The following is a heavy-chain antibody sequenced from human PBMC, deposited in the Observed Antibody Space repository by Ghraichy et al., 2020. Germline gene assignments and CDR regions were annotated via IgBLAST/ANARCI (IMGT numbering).Heavy chain of an antibody. V-gene: IGHV1-69*04. D-gene: IGHD3-3*02. J-gene: IGHJ4*02. CDR1: GGTFSSYA. CDR3: ARVPISSPGFTGDY. CDR2: IIPILGIA. Sequence: SVKVSCKASGGTFSSYAISWVRQAPGQGLEWMGRIIPILGIANYAQKFQGRVTITADKSMSTAYMELSSLRSEDTAVYYCARVPISSPGFTGDYWGQGTLVTVSS.